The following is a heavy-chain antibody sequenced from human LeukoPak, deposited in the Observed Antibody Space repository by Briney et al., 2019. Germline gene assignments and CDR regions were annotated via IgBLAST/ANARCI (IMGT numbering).Heavy chain of an antibody. CDR1: GFTFDSYE. Sequence: GGSLRLSCSASGFTFDSYEMNWVRQAPGKGLEWISYITGGGDTIYYADSVKGRFTISRDNAKNSLFLQMNSLTADDTAVYYCARERTTIVSGTTIGAHWGQGTLVTVSS. CDR3: ARERTTIVSGTTIGAH. D-gene: IGHD2/OR15-2a*01. CDR2: ITGGGDTI. V-gene: IGHV3-48*03. J-gene: IGHJ4*02.